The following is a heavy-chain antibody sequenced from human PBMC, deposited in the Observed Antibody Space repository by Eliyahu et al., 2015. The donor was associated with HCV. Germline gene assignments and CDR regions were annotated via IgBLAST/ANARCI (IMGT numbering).Heavy chain of an antibody. CDR1: GYSFIDYY. Sequence: QVQLVQSGAEVKKPGASXKVXXKTXGYSFIDYYMHWVRQAPGQGLEWMGRINPNSDGTNYAQKFQGRVTMTRDTSISTVYMELSRLRSDDTAVYYCARDPDSISNFDYWGQGTLVTVSS. J-gene: IGHJ4*02. V-gene: IGHV1-2*06. CDR2: INPNSDGT. CDR3: ARDPDSISNFDY. D-gene: IGHD6-6*01.